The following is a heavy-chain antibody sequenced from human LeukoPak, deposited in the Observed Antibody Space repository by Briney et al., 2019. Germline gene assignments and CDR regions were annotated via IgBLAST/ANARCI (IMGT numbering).Heavy chain of an antibody. CDR1: GFTFSTYS. J-gene: IGHJ4*02. Sequence: PGGSLRLSCAASGFTFSTYSMNWVRQAPGVGLECVSSISSSSSSIYYADSVKGRFTISRDNAKNSLYLQMHRLRAEDTAVYYCAKAGTEWELRLIDYWGQGTLVTVSS. CDR2: ISSSSSSI. V-gene: IGHV3-21*01. CDR3: AKAGTEWELRLIDY. D-gene: IGHD1-26*01.